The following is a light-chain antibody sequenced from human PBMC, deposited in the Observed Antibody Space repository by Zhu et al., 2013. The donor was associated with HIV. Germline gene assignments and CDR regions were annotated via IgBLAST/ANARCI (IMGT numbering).Light chain of an antibody. J-gene: IGKJ4*01. CDR3: QQYGSSPGLT. CDR2: WAS. CDR1: QSITSISNSKNY. Sequence: DIVMTQSPDSLAVSLGERATINCKSSQSITSISNSKNYLAWYQQKPGQPLKLLIYWASTRESGVPDRFSGSGSGTDFTLTISRLEPEDFAVYYCQQYGSSPGLTFGGGTKVEIK. V-gene: IGKV4-1*01.